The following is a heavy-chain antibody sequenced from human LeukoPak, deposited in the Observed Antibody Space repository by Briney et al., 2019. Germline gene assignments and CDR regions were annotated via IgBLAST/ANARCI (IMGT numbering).Heavy chain of an antibody. CDR2: ISSSSSYV. Sequence: SGGSLRLSCAASGSTFSSYSMNWVRQAPGKGLEWVSSISSSSSYVYYADSVKGRFTISRDNAKNSLYLQMNSLRAEDTAVYYCASETYSSGPRWFDPWGQGTLVTVSS. CDR3: ASETYSSGPRWFDP. V-gene: IGHV3-21*01. D-gene: IGHD6-19*01. J-gene: IGHJ5*02. CDR1: GSTFSSYS.